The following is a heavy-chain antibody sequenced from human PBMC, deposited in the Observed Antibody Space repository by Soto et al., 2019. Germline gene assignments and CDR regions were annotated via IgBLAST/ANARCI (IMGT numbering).Heavy chain of an antibody. CDR2: IHDTGRT. D-gene: IGHD4-17*01. CDR3: ARVSYGDYFDY. V-gene: IGHV4-4*07. Sequence: PSETLSLTCTVSGDSLSTYYWSWIRQPAGERLEWIGRIHDTGRTNYNPSLKSRVTMSVDTSKNQFSLRVSSVTAADTAVYYCARVSYGDYFDYWGQGTLVTVSS. CDR1: GDSLSTYY. J-gene: IGHJ4*02.